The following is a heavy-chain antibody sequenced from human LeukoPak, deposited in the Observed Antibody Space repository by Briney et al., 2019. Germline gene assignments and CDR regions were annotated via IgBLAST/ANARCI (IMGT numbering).Heavy chain of an antibody. Sequence: GGSLRLSRAASGFTFRSYWMRWVRQAPGKGLVWVSRINSDGSSTSYADSVKGRFTISRDNAKNTLYLQMNSLRAEDTAVYYCTRDPDAWEVTIDHWSQGTLVTVSS. V-gene: IGHV3-74*01. CDR1: GFTFRSYW. CDR3: TRDPDAWEVTIDH. J-gene: IGHJ4*02. D-gene: IGHD1-26*01. CDR2: INSDGSST.